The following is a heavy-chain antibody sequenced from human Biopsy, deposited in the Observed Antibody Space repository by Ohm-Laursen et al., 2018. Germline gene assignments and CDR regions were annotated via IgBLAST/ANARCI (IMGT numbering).Heavy chain of an antibody. D-gene: IGHD3-16*01. J-gene: IGHJ6*02. Sequence: SLRLSCTASGITVNDHYMSWVRQAPGKGLEWVSSLHDRGVTYYADSVKVRFTISGDNSKNTLYLQMNGLRAEDTAVYFCQGGHLPPGQFYGVDAWGQGTTVTVSS. CDR1: GITVNDHY. CDR3: QGGHLPPGQFYGVDA. CDR2: LHDRGVT. V-gene: IGHV3-53*01.